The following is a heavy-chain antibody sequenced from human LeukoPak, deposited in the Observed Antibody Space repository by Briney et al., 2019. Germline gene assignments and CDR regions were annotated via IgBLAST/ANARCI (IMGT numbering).Heavy chain of an antibody. V-gene: IGHV3-20*04. J-gene: IGHJ4*02. Sequence: GGSLRLSCAASGFTFDDYGMSWVRQAPGKGLDLVSGINWNGGSTGYADSVKGRFTISRDNAKNSLYLQMNSLRAEDTALYYCARGLGDIVVVPAATPDYWGQGTLVTVSS. CDR1: GFTFDDYG. CDR3: ARGLGDIVVVPAATPDY. CDR2: INWNGGST. D-gene: IGHD2-2*01.